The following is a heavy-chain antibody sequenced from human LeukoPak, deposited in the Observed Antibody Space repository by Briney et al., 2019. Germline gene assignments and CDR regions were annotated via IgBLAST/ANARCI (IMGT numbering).Heavy chain of an antibody. D-gene: IGHD3-10*01. CDR3: CSLDYYGSGSYYPLPRN. J-gene: IGHJ4*02. CDR1: GYTFTGYY. V-gene: IGHV1-2*02. Sequence: ASVKVSCKASGYTFTGYYMHWVRQAPGQGLEWMGWINPNSGGTNYAQKFQGGVTMTRDTSISTAYMELSRLRSDDTAVYYCCSLDYYGSGSYYPLPRNWGQGTLVTVSS. CDR2: INPNSGGT.